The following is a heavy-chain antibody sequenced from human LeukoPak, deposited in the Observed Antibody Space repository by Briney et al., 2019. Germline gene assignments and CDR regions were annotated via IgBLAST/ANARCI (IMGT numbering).Heavy chain of an antibody. D-gene: IGHD5-24*01. V-gene: IGHV1-69*05. CDR3: AREGEDGYNRGRGAFNI. CDR1: GGTFSSYP. CDR2: IIPLFGTA. J-gene: IGHJ3*02. Sequence: SVKVSCKASGGTFSSYPISWVRQAPGQGLEWMGGIIPLFGTANYAQKFQGRVTITTDESTSTAYMALSSLRSEDTAAYYCAREGEDGYNRGRGAFNIWGQGTMVTVSS.